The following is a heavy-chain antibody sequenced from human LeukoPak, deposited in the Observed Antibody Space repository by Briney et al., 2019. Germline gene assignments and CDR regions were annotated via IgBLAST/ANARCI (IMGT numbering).Heavy chain of an antibody. D-gene: IGHD3-22*01. Sequence: SLRLSCAAPGFTFGVYAMHWVRQAPGRGLEWVSGISWNRGSIGYADSVRGGFTISRDNAKNSLYLQMNSLRAEDTALYYCAKDMGYYYDSSDSWFDPWGQGTLVTVSS. J-gene: IGHJ5*02. V-gene: IGHV3-9*01. CDR1: GFTFGVYA. CDR3: AKDMGYYYDSSDSWFDP. CDR2: ISWNRGSI.